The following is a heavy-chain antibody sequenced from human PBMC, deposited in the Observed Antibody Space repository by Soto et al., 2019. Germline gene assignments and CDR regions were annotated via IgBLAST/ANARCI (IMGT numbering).Heavy chain of an antibody. CDR1: GFTVSSNY. CDR3: ASKRTKVRKYYYYYMDV. J-gene: IGHJ6*03. V-gene: IGHV3-66*01. CDR2: IYSGGST. Sequence: GGSLRLSCAASGFTVSSNYMSWVRQAPGKGLEWVSVIYSGGSTYYADSVKGRFTISRDNSKNTLYLQMNSLRAEDTAVYYCASKRTKVRKYYYYYMDVWGKGTTVTVSS.